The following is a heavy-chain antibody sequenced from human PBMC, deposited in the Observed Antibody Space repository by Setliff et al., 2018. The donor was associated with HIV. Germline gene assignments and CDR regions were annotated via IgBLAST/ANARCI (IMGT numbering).Heavy chain of an antibody. CDR2: VYSSGNT. V-gene: IGHV4-61*02. CDR3: ARVPLSSPSRPGGYFDY. J-gene: IGHJ4*02. D-gene: IGHD3-16*01. CDR1: GDSINSGTYY. Sequence: SETLSLTCTVSGDSINSGTYYWNWLRQPAGKGLEWIGRVYSSGNTYYNPSLKSRAAISLNTSKNQFSLKLNSVTAADTAVYYCARVPLSSPSRPGGYFDYWGQGTLVTVSS.